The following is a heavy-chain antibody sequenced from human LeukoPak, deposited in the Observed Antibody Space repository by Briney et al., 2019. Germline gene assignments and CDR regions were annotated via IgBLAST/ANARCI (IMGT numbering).Heavy chain of an antibody. D-gene: IGHD3-3*01. Sequence: ASVKVSCKASGYTFTSYYMRWVRQAPGQGLEWMGIINPSGGSTSYAQKFQGRVTMTRDTSTSTVYMELSSLRSEDTAVYYCARDPYYEFWSGDGDWFDPWGQGTLVTVSS. V-gene: IGHV1-46*01. J-gene: IGHJ5*02. CDR2: INPSGGST. CDR3: ARDPYYEFWSGDGDWFDP. CDR1: GYTFTSYY.